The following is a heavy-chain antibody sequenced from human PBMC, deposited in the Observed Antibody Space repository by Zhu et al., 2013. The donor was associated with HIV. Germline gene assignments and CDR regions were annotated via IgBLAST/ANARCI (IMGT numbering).Heavy chain of an antibody. CDR1: GNLFDRYH. J-gene: IGHJ4*02. Sequence: QVQVVQSGAELKKPGASVKMSCRTPGNLFDRYHINWVRQVAGQGLEWMGRIKPRGDDTKYAQKFQGRVSLTKDMSTGTVHMELGSLRSEDAAVYFVWWDRTKYIFQLWGQGTLVSVSS. V-gene: IGHV1-46*02. CDR3: WWDRTKYIFQL. CDR2: IKPRGDDT. D-gene: IGHD2-21*01.